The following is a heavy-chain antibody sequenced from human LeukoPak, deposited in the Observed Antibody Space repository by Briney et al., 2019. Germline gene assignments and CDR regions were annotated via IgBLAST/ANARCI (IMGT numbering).Heavy chain of an antibody. CDR1: GYTFTGYY. Sequence: ASVKVSCKASGYTFTGYYMHWVRQAPGQGLEWMGIINPSGGSTSYAQKFQGRVTMTRDTSTSTVYMELSSLRSEDTAVYYCARSITMIVVVTPSGYFDLWGRGTLVTVSS. CDR3: ARSITMIVVVTPSGYFDL. D-gene: IGHD3-22*01. CDR2: INPSGGST. J-gene: IGHJ2*01. V-gene: IGHV1-46*01.